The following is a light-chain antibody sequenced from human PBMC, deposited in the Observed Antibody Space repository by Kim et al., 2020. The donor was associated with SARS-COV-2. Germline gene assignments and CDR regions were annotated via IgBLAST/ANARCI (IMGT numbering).Light chain of an antibody. CDR1: QYITRR. CDR3: QQYDTYPWT. Sequence: DSVGDRVTITCRASQYITRRLAWYQQKPGKAPKVLISKASTLESGVPSTFSGSGSGTDFTLTISRLQPDDFATYYCQQYDTYPWTFGQGTKVEIK. V-gene: IGKV1-5*03. CDR2: KAS. J-gene: IGKJ1*01.